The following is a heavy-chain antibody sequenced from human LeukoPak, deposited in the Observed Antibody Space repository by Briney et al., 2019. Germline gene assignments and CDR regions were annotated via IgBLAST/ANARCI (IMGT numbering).Heavy chain of an antibody. J-gene: IGHJ4*02. CDR1: GFTFNTYW. Sequence: GGSLRLSCGASGFTFNTYWMHWVRQAPGEGPVWVAHILNDGGSTSYADSVKGRFIISRDNAKNTLSLQMNSLRAEDTAVYYCVRHNYGYDYWGQGTPVTVSP. D-gene: IGHD5-18*01. V-gene: IGHV3-74*01. CDR3: VRHNYGYDY. CDR2: ILNDGGST.